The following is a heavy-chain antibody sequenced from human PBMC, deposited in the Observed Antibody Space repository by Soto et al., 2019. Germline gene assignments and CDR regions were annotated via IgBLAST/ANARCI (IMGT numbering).Heavy chain of an antibody. V-gene: IGHV4-34*01. CDR3: ARERVGPSKNWFDP. CDR2: INHSGST. CDR1: GGSFSGYY. J-gene: IGHJ5*02. Sequence: TSETLSLTCAVYGGSFSGYYWSWIRQLPGKGLEWIGEINHSGSTNYNPSLKSRVTISVDTSKNQFSLKLSSVTAADTAVYYCARERVGPSKNWFDPWGQGTLVTV. D-gene: IGHD1-26*01.